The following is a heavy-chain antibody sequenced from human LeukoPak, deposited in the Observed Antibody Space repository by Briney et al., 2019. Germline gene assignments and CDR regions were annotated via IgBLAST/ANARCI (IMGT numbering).Heavy chain of an antibody. D-gene: IGHD6-13*01. J-gene: IGHJ4*02. CDR2: INPNSGGT. Sequence: ASVKVSCKASGYTFTGYYMHWVRQAPGQGLEWMGWINPNSGGTNYAQKFQGRVTMTRDTSISTAYMELSRLRSDGTAVYYCARVAAVSYSSSWFDYWGQGTLVTVSS. V-gene: IGHV1-2*02. CDR1: GYTFTGYY. CDR3: ARVAAVSYSSSWFDY.